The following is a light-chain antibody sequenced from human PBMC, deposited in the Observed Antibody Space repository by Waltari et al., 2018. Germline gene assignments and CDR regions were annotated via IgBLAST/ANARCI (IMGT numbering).Light chain of an antibody. Sequence: EIVLTQSPGTLSLSPGERATLSCRTSQSVGRTLAGYQQKPGQAPRLLIYGASIRATCIPDRFSGRGSGTDFSLTISRLEPEDFAVYYCQHYVRLPVTFGQGTKVEIK. CDR2: GAS. CDR3: QHYVRLPVT. J-gene: IGKJ1*01. CDR1: QSVGRT. V-gene: IGKV3-20*01.